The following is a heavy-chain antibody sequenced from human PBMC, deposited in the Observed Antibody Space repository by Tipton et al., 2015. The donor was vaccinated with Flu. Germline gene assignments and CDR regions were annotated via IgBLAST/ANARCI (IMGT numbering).Heavy chain of an antibody. J-gene: IGHJ5*02. Sequence: TLSLTCTVSGGSIRSNSHYWGWIRQPPGKGLEWIGSIYYSGSAYYNPSLKSRVTISVDTSKNQFSLKLISVTAADTAVYYCARVSPGVESWFDPWGQGTLVTVSS. CDR2: IYYSGSA. V-gene: IGHV4-39*07. CDR3: ARVSPGVESWFDP. D-gene: IGHD3-3*01. CDR1: GGSIRSNSHY.